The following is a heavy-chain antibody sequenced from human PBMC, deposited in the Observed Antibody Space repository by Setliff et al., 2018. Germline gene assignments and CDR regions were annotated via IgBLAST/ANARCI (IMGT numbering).Heavy chain of an antibody. V-gene: IGHV4-39*07. Sequence: SETLSLTCNVSGGSVSSTSHYWGWIRQPPGKGMEWIGSVYYSGYTYYNPSLQSRVTISVDMSKKQFSLMLTSVTAADTAVYYCARYIPSAGCFDPWGQGALVTVS. CDR1: GGSVSSTSHY. CDR3: ARYIPSAGCFDP. J-gene: IGHJ5*02. D-gene: IGHD2-21*01. CDR2: VYYSGYT.